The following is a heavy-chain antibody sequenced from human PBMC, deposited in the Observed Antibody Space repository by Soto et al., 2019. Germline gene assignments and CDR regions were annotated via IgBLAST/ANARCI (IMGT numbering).Heavy chain of an antibody. Sequence: EVQLLESGGGLIQPGWSLRLSCAASGFTFSSFAMSWVRQAPGKGLEWVSAISSGGGSTYYADSVKGRFTISRDNSMNTLYLQMNSLRVEDTAVYYCAKRLSYSSSWYYMDVWGKGTTVTVSS. CDR3: AKRLSYSSSWYYMDV. CDR2: ISSGGGST. J-gene: IGHJ6*03. D-gene: IGHD6-13*01. CDR1: GFTFSSFA. V-gene: IGHV3-23*01.